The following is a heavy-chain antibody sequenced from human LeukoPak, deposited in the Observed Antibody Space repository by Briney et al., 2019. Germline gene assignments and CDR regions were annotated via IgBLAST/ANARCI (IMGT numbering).Heavy chain of an antibody. Sequence: SETLSLTCTVSGGSISSGGYYWSWIRQHPGKGLEWIGYIYYSGSTYYNPSLKSRVTISVDTSKNQFSLKLSSVTAADTAVDYWARLAGGYDSSGYYPLRWAFFDYWGQGTLVTVSS. CDR1: GGSISSGGYY. CDR3: ARLAGGYDSSGYYPLRWAFFDY. CDR2: IYYSGST. D-gene: IGHD3-22*01. V-gene: IGHV4-31*03. J-gene: IGHJ4*02.